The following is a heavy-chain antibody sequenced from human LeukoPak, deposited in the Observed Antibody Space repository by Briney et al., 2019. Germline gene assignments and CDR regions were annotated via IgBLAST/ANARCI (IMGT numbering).Heavy chain of an antibody. J-gene: IGHJ5*02. Sequence: GASVKVSCKASGYTFTGYYMHWVRQAPGQGLEWMGWINPNSGGTNYAQKFQGRVTMTRDTSISTAYMELSRLRSDGTAVYYCAREMTTVTNNWFDPWGQGTLVTVSS. CDR3: AREMTTVTNNWFDP. CDR2: INPNSGGT. V-gene: IGHV1-2*02. D-gene: IGHD4-11*01. CDR1: GYTFTGYY.